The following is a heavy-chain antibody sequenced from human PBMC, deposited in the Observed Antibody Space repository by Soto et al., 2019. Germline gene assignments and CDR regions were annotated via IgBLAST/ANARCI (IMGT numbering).Heavy chain of an antibody. CDR3: AREYSSLSIYDY. D-gene: IGHD5-18*01. CDR2: ISSDGSRT. V-gene: IGHV3-74*01. J-gene: IGHJ4*02. CDR1: VPRSGTFL. Sequence: GSACVPRSGTFLVYWVRQDPGKGLVWVSRISSDGSRTSYADSVKGRFTISRDNAKNTLYLQMNSLRAEDTAIDYWAREYSSLSIYDYWGQGT.